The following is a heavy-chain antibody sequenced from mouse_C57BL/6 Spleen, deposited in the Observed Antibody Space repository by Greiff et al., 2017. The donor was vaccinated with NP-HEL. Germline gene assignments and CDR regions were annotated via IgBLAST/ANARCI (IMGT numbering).Heavy chain of an antibody. J-gene: IGHJ4*01. CDR1: GYTFTDYE. Sequence: QVQLQQSGAELVRPGASVTLSCKASGYTFTDYEMHWVKQTPVHGLEWIGAIDPETGGTAYNQKFKGKAILTADKSSSTAYMELRSLTSEDSAVYYCTRDNYYARDYWGQGTSVTVSS. CDR2: IDPETGGT. V-gene: IGHV1-15*01. D-gene: IGHD1-3*01. CDR3: TRDNYYARDY.